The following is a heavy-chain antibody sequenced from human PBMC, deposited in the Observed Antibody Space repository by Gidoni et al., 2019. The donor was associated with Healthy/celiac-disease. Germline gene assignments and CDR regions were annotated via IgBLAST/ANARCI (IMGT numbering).Heavy chain of an antibody. J-gene: IGHJ5*02. V-gene: IGHV3-23*01. D-gene: IGHD3-10*01. CDR1: GFTFSSYA. Sequence: EGQLLESGGGLVQPGGSLRLSCAASGFTFSSYAMSWVRQAPGKGLEWVSAISGSGGSTYYADSVKSRFTISRDNSKNTLYLQMNSLRAEDTAVYYCAKGPYSGSYLNWFDPWGQGTLVTVSS. CDR3: AKGPYSGSYLNWFDP. CDR2: ISGSGGST.